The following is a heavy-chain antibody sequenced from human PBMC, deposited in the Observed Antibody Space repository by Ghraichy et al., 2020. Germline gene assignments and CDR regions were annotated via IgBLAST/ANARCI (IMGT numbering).Heavy chain of an antibody. V-gene: IGHV4-39*07. CDR3: AGGRNRNGFDS. CDR2: IYYSGSG. J-gene: IGHJ5*01. D-gene: IGHD2/OR15-2a*01. CDR1: GDSINSNNYY. Sequence: SETLSLTCTVSGDSINSNNYYWAWIRQPPGKDLEWIGSIYYSGSGYYNSSLKSRVTMSVDTSKNPFSLKLTSVTATDTAGYSCAGGRNRNGFDSWGQGTPVTVSS.